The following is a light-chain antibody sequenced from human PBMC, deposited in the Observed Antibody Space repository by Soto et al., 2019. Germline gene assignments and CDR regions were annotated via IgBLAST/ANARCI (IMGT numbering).Light chain of an antibody. CDR3: VSFAGGTYV. CDR2: DVN. J-gene: IGLJ1*01. V-gene: IGLV2-23*02. Sequence: QSALAQPASVSGSPGQSITISCTGSSNTIGGYNVVSWYQQHPGKAPKLMVYDVNRRPPGVPDRFFGSKSGNTASLTVSGLQAEDEADYYCVSFAGGTYVFGTGTKVTVL. CDR1: SNTIGGYNV.